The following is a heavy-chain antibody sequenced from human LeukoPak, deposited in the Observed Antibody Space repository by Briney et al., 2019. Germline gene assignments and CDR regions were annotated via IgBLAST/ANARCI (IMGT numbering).Heavy chain of an antibody. D-gene: IGHD3-10*01. J-gene: IGHJ4*02. CDR1: GFTFSGYG. V-gene: IGHV3-30*03. CDR3: AREGYYGSGSPPSLYFDY. Sequence: GGSLRLSCAASGFTFSGYGMHWVRQAPGKGLEWLAVISYDGSNKYYADSVKGRFTISRDNSRSTLYLQMNSLRPEDTAIYYCAREGYYGSGSPPSLYFDYWGQGTLVTVSS. CDR2: ISYDGSNK.